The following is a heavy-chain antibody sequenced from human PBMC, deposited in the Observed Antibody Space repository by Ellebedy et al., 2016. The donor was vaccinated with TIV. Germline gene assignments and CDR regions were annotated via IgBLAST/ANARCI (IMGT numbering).Heavy chain of an antibody. CDR1: GYTFNSYA. Sequence: AASVKVSCKASGYTFNSYAVHWVRQAPGQRLEWMGWIIGGNGSTKYSQKFQGRLTITRDTSANTAYMELSSLRSEDTAVYYCASESPSLDHSFAIYYYDTSGYYEHWGQGTLVTVSS. J-gene: IGHJ4*02. V-gene: IGHV1-3*01. CDR2: IIGGNGST. D-gene: IGHD3-22*01. CDR3: ASESPSLDHSFAIYYYDTSGYYEH.